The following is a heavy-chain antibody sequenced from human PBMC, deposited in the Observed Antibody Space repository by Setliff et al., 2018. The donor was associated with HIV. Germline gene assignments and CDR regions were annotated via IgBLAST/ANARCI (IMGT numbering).Heavy chain of an antibody. CDR1: GFSFSSYA. D-gene: IGHD6-19*01. CDR3: AKADTSGWYPHFQF. CDR2: IFHDGSNK. Sequence: GGSLRLSCASSGFSFSSYAMHWVRQTPGKGLEWVAIIFHDGSNKYYADSVKGRFTISRDNSKNTLYLQMNSLGAEDTTVYYCAKADTSGWYPHFQFWGQGTLVTVSS. V-gene: IGHV3-33*06. J-gene: IGHJ4*02.